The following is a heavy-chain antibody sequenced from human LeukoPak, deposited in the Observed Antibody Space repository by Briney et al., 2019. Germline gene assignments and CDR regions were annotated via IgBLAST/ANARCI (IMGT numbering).Heavy chain of an antibody. CDR1: GGSISSSSYY. D-gene: IGHD2-8*01. Sequence: SETLSLTCTVSGGSISSSSYYWGWGRQPPGKGLEWIGSIYYSGSTYYNPSLKSRVTISVDTPKTQFSLKLSSVTAADTAVYYCARDHACSNGVCSYFDYWGQGTLVTVSS. CDR3: ARDHACSNGVCSYFDY. CDR2: IYYSGST. V-gene: IGHV4-39*07. J-gene: IGHJ4*02.